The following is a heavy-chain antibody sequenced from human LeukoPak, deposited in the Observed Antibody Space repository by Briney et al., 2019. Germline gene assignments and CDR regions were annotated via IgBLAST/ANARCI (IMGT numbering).Heavy chain of an antibody. D-gene: IGHD6-19*01. CDR3: ARALHRVAVAGTRF. CDR2: INPNSGGT. J-gene: IGHJ4*02. Sequence: ASVKVSCKASGYTLTGYYMHWVRQAPGQGLEWMGWINPNSGGTNYAQKFQGRVTMTRDTSISTAYMELSRLRSDDTAVYYCARALHRVAVAGTRFWGQGTLVTVSS. V-gene: IGHV1-2*02. CDR1: GYTLTGYY.